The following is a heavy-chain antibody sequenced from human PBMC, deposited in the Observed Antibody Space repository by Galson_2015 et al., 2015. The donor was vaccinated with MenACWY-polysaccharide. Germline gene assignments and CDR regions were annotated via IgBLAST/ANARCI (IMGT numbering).Heavy chain of an antibody. V-gene: IGHV1-69*02. Sequence: SVKVSCKASGDSLNSYSIGWVRQAPGQGPEWMGRIIPFATMENYAQKFQGRVTISADTSANTVYMQLSSLRSDDTAVYFCARVDCSGGHCYFAYWGQGTLVTVSS. CDR3: ARVDCSGGHCYFAY. CDR2: IIPFATME. J-gene: IGHJ4*02. CDR1: GDSLNSYS. D-gene: IGHD2-15*01.